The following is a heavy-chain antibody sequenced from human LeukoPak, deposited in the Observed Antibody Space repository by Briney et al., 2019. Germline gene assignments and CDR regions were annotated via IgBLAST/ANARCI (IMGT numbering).Heavy chain of an antibody. V-gene: IGHV4-61*02. CDR2: IYTSGST. CDR1: GGSISSGSYY. D-gene: IGHD6-13*01. J-gene: IGHJ5*02. CDR3: ARGDSSSWYSGLIWFDP. Sequence: PSQTLSLTCTVSGGSISSGSYYWSWIRQPAGKGLEWIGRIYTSGSTNYNPSLKSRVTISVDTSKNQFSLKLSSVTAADTAVYYCARGDSSSWYSGLIWFDPWGQGTLVTVSS.